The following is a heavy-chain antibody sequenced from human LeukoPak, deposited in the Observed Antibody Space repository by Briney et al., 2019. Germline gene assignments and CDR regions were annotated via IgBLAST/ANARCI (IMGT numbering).Heavy chain of an antibody. D-gene: IGHD6-6*01. CDR1: GGTFSSYA. CDR3: ARGASIAVPTFDY. Sequence: ASVKVSCKASGGTFSSYAISWVRQAPGQGLEWMGRIIPIFGIANYAQKFQGRVTITADKSTSTAYMKLSSLRSEDTAVYYCARGASIAVPTFDYWGQGTLVTVSS. J-gene: IGHJ4*02. V-gene: IGHV1-69*04. CDR2: IIPIFGIA.